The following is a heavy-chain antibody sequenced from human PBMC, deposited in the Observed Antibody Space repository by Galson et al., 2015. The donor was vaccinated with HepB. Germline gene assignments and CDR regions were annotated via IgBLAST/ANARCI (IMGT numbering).Heavy chain of an antibody. CDR3: ANSLRITIFGVAPSDAFDI. CDR2: ISGSGGST. J-gene: IGHJ3*02. D-gene: IGHD3-3*01. CDR1: GFTFSSYA. Sequence: SLRLSCAASGFTFSSYAMSWVRQAPGKGLEWVSAISGSGGSTYYADSVKGRFTISRDNSKNTLYLQMNSLRAEDTAVYYCANSLRITIFGVAPSDAFDIWGQGTMVTVSS. V-gene: IGHV3-23*01.